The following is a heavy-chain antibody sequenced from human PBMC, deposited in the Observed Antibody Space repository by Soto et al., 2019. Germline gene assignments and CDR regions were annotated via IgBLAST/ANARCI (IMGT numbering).Heavy chain of an antibody. V-gene: IGHV4-30-4*01. CDR1: GGSISSGDYY. CDR2: IYYSGST. CDR3: ARAKTYFDY. Sequence: SETLSLTCTVSGGSISSGDYYWSWILHPPGKGLEWIGYIYYSGSTYYNPSLKSRVTISVDTSKNQFSLKLSSVTAADTAVYYCARAKTYFDYWGQGTLVTVSS. J-gene: IGHJ4*02.